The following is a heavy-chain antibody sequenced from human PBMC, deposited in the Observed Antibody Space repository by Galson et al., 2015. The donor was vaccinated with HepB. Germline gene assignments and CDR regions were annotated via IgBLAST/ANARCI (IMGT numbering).Heavy chain of an antibody. V-gene: IGHV5-51*01. Sequence: QSGAEVKKPGESLKISCKGSGYTFSDYWIAWVRQMPGKGLEWMGLVYPDDSSTRYSPSFQGQVTMSADKSINTAYLQWSSLEASDSAIYYCARGMDCSSTSCGPPPNWFDPWGQGTLVTVSS. CDR1: GYTFSDYW. D-gene: IGHD2-2*01. CDR2: VYPDDSST. J-gene: IGHJ5*02. CDR3: ARGMDCSSTSCGPPPNWFDP.